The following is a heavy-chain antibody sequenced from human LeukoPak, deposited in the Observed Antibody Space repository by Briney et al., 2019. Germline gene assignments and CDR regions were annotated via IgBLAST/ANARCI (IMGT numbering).Heavy chain of an antibody. J-gene: IGHJ4*02. CDR1: GFTVSSNY. CDR2: IYSGGTT. V-gene: IGHV3-66*01. CDR3: ARDFRPYGSGSYYGL. D-gene: IGHD3-10*01. Sequence: GGSLRLSCAASGFTVSSNYMSWVRQAPGKGPEWVSVIYSGGTTYYAASMKGRFSISRDNSKNTLYLQVNSLRAEDTAVYYCARDFRPYGSGSYYGLWGQGTLVTVSS.